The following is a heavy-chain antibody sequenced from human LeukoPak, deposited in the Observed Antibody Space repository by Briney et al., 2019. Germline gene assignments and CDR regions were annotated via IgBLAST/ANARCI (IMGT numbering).Heavy chain of an antibody. CDR3: ARVPPGYCTNGVCYSLYYYYMDV. V-gene: IGHV1-18*01. J-gene: IGHJ6*03. CDR2: ISAYNGNT. CDR1: GYTFTSYG. Sequence: GASVTVSCKASGYTFTSYGISWVRQAPGQGLEWMGWISAYNGNTNYAQKLQGRVTMTTDTSTSTAYMELRSLRSDDTAVYYCARVPPGYCTNGVCYSLYYYYMDVWGKGTTVTVSS. D-gene: IGHD2-8*01.